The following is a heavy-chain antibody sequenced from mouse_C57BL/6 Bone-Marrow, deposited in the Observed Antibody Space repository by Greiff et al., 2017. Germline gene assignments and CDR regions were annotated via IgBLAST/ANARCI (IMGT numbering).Heavy chain of an antibody. CDR1: GYTFTSYW. CDR3: KTPITTVVATDYFDY. Sequence: EVQLQQSGAVLARPGASVKMSCKTSGYTFTSYWMHWVKQRPGQGLEWIGAIYPGNSDTSYNQKFKGKAKLTAVTSASTAYMELSSLTNEDSAVYYCKTPITTVVATDYFDYWGQGTTLTVSS. CDR2: IYPGNSDT. V-gene: IGHV1-5*01. J-gene: IGHJ2*01. D-gene: IGHD1-1*01.